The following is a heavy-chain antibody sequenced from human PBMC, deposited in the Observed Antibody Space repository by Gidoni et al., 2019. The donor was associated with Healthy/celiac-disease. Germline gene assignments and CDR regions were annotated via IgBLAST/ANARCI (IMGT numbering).Heavy chain of an antibody. D-gene: IGHD2-15*01. V-gene: IGHV3-49*03. J-gene: IGHJ4*02. Sequence: EVQLVESGGGLVQPGRSLRLSCTASGFTFGDYAMSWFRQAPGKGLEWVGFIRSKAYGGTTEYAASVKGRFTISRDDSKSIAYLQMNSLKTEDTAVYYCTRDGPGDASYCSGGSCYFWGQGTLVTVSS. CDR2: IRSKAYGGTT. CDR3: TRDGPGDASYCSGGSCYF. CDR1: GFTFGDYA.